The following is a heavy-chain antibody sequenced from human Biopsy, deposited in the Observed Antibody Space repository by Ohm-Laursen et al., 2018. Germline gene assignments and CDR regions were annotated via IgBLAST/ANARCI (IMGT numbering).Heavy chain of an antibody. J-gene: IGHJ3*01. CDR1: GGSMSGDY. Sequence: TLSLTCTVSGGSMSGDYWSWIRQSPRKGLEWIGHISDRGTTNSNPSLRGRITISVDTSKNQFSLKLNSVSAAETALFFCARLYRLDDYWNDDPPDAFDVWGPGTMVTVSS. V-gene: IGHV4-59*01. D-gene: IGHD3-3*01. CDR2: ISDRGTT. CDR3: ARLYRLDDYWNDDPPDAFDV.